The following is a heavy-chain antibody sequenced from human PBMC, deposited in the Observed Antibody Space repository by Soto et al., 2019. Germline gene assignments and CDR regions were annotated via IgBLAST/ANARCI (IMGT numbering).Heavy chain of an antibody. CDR1: GFTFTSSA. CDR2: IVVGSGNT. V-gene: IGHV1-58*01. Sequence: ASVKVSCKASGFTFTSSAVQWVRQARGQRLEWIGWIVVGSGNTNYAQKFQERVTITRDMSTSTAYMELSSLRSEDTAVYYRAAPAAKGGYYYYGMDVWGQGTTVTVSS. J-gene: IGHJ6*02. D-gene: IGHD6-13*01. CDR3: AAPAAKGGYYYYGMDV.